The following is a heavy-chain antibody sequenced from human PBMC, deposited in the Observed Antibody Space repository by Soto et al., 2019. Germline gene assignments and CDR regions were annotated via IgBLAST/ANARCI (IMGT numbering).Heavy chain of an antibody. CDR1: GFTFGDYS. D-gene: IGHD2-8*01. CDR3: ACRNGREEADAHDI. CDR2: IRYKAYGGTT. V-gene: IGHV3-49*03. Sequence: PGGSLRLSCTPSGFTFGDYSMSWFRQAPGKGLEWVGFIRYKAYGGTTEYAASVKGRFTISRDDSKSIAYLQMNSLKTEDTAVNYCACRNGREEADAHDIWGQGTIVT. J-gene: IGHJ3*02.